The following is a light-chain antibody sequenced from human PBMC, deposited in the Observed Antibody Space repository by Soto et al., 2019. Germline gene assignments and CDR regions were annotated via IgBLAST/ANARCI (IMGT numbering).Light chain of an antibody. CDR2: DAS. CDR3: QQYDTLPIT. CDR1: QDVTKS. J-gene: IGKJ5*01. V-gene: IGKV1-33*01. Sequence: DIQMTPSPSSLSASVGDRVTITCQASQDVTKSLNWYQQKPGKAPKLLIYDASNLQSGVPSRFRGSGSGTDFTFTISSLQPDDIATYYCQQYDTLPITFGQGTRLEIK.